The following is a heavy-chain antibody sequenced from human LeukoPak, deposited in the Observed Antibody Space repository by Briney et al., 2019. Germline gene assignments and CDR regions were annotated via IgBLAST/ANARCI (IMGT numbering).Heavy chain of an antibody. CDR1: RFTFNSYA. V-gene: IGHV3-23*01. CDR3: ARGGGYYAIDY. Sequence: PGGSLRLSCAASRFTFNSYAMSWVRQAPGKGLEWVSVIGGSNGITFYVGSVKGRFTISRDNSKNTLYLQMNNLRAEDTAVYYCARGGGYYAIDYWGQGTLVTVSS. CDR2: IGGSNGIT. J-gene: IGHJ4*02. D-gene: IGHD1-26*01.